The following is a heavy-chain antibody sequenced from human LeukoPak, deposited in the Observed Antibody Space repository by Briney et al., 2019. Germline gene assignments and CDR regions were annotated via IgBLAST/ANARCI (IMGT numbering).Heavy chain of an antibody. CDR2: ISSSGSTI. V-gene: IGHV3-11*01. CDR3: ARDRRHLRGYFDL. Sequence: GGSLRLSCAASGFTFSDYYMSWIRQAPGQGLEWVSYISSSGSTIYYADSVKGRFTISRDNAKNSLYLQMNSLRAEDTAVYYCARDRRHLRGYFDLWGRGTLVTASS. CDR1: GFTFSDYY. J-gene: IGHJ2*01.